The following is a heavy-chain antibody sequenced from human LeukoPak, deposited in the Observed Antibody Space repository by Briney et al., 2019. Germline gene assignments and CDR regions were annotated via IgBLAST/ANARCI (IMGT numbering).Heavy chain of an antibody. CDR1: GFTFSNAW. CDR3: AKLRSTMIRGVIDY. CDR2: IKSKTDGRTT. J-gene: IGHJ4*02. D-gene: IGHD3-10*01. V-gene: IGHV3-15*01. Sequence: GGSLRLSCAASGFTFSNAWMSWVRQAPGKGLEWVGRIKSKTDGRTTDYAAPVKGRFTISRDNSKNTVCLQMNSLRAEDTAVYYCAKLRSTMIRGVIDYWGQGTLVTVPS.